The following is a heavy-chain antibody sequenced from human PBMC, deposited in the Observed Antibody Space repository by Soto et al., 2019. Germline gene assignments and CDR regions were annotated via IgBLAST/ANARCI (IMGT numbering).Heavy chain of an antibody. V-gene: IGHV3-30*18. D-gene: IGHD5-18*01. CDR2: ISYDGSNK. CDR3: AKDLRGYSYDYYHYYGMDV. CDR1: GFPFSSYG. J-gene: IGHJ6*02. Sequence: GGSLRLSCASSGFPFSSYGMHWVRQATGKGLEWVAVISYDGSNKYYADSVKGRFTISRDNSKNTLNLQMNSLRAEDTAVYFCAKDLRGYSYDYYHYYGMDVWGQGTTVTVSS.